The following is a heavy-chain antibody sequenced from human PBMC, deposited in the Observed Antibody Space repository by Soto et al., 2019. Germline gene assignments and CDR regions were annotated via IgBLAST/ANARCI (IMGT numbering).Heavy chain of an antibody. V-gene: IGHV1-18*01. J-gene: IGHJ6*02. CDR2: ISAYNGNT. Sequence: QVQLVQSGAEVKKPGASVKVSCKASGYTFTSYGISWVRQAPGQGLEWMGWISAYNGNTNYAQKLQGRVTMTTDTSTSTAYMELRSLRSDDTAVYYCARDFAAAGNYYCCGMDVWGQGTTVTVSS. CDR1: GYTFTSYG. CDR3: ARDFAAAGNYYCCGMDV. D-gene: IGHD6-13*01.